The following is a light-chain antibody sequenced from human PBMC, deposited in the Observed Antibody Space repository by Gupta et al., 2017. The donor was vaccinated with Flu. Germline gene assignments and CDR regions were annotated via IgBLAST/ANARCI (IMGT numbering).Light chain of an antibody. J-gene: IGLJ3*02. Sequence: QPVLTQPPSASASLGASVTLTCTLSSGYSNHEVDWYQQRPGKGPRFVMRVGAGGIVGHKGNGIPDRFSVLGSGLNRYLTIKNIQEEDESDYHCGADHGSGSNFVWVFGGGTKLTVL. CDR3: GADHGSGSNFVWV. CDR2: VGAGGIVG. CDR1: SGYSNHE. V-gene: IGLV9-49*01.